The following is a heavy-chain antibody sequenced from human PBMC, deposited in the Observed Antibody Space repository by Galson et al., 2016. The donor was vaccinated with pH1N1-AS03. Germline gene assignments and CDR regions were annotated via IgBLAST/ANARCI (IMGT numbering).Heavy chain of an antibody. Sequence: SLRLSCAVSGITVRGNYMSWVRQAPGKGLQWVSLMYSGGDTFYADSLKGRFSISRDISKNTLYLQMSSLTLEDTAVYYCARVMFTNGYPLEYWGLGTLVTVSS. D-gene: IGHD2/OR15-2a*01. J-gene: IGHJ4*02. CDR1: GITVRGNY. CDR2: MYSGGDT. V-gene: IGHV3-66*02. CDR3: ARVMFTNGYPLEY.